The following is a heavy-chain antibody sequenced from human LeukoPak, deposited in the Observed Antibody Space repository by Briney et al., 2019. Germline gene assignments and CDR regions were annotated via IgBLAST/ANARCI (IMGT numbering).Heavy chain of an antibody. J-gene: IGHJ6*03. CDR1: GFTFTTYN. D-gene: IGHD1-26*01. V-gene: IGHV3-21*01. Sequence: GGSLRLSCAASGFTFTTYNMNWVRQAPGKGLEWVSAITTSSAYKYHADSVRGRFTISRDNAKNSLYLQMNSLRDDDTAVYYCARDPYSGNLGPTYYYYMDVWGKGTTVTVSS. CDR3: ARDPYSGNLGPTYYYYMDV. CDR2: ITTSSAYK.